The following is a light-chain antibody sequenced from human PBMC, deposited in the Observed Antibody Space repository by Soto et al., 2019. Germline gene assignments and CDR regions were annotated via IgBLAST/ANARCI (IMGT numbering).Light chain of an antibody. CDR1: QSVGSY. CDR3: LHRNNWAWT. CDR2: DTS. J-gene: IGKJ1*01. V-gene: IGKV3-11*01. Sequence: IVLTQSPATLSLSPGERATLSCGASQSVGSYLAWYQQKPGQAPRLLIYDTSNRATGIPARFSGSGSGTDFTLTISSLEPEDFAVYYCLHRNNWAWTFGQGTKVDIK.